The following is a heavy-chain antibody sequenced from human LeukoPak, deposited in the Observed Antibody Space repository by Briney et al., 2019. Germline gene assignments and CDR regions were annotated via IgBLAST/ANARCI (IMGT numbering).Heavy chain of an antibody. V-gene: IGHV3-13*01. D-gene: IGHD5/OR15-5a*01. CDR1: GFTFSSYD. CDR2: IGIAGDT. CDR3: IRGGIQVSGIDAFDI. J-gene: IGHJ3*02. Sequence: GGSLRLSCAASGFTFSSYDMHWGRQAPGRGLEWVSAIGIAGDTYYPDSVKGRFTISRENAKNSMYLQMNCLRDGDTAVYYCIRGGIQVSGIDAFDIWGQGTMVTVSS.